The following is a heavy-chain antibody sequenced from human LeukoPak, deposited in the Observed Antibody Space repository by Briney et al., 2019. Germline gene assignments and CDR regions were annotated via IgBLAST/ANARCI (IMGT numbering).Heavy chain of an antibody. V-gene: IGHV1-69*13. CDR1: GGTFSSYA. J-gene: IGHJ4*02. CDR3: ARGAGTTVIEYYFDY. D-gene: IGHD4-17*01. CDR2: IIPIFGTA. Sequence: SVKVSCKASGGTFSSYAISWVRQAPGQGLEWMGRIIPIFGTANYAQKFQGGVTITADESTSTAYMELSSLRSEDTAVYYCARGAGTTVIEYYFDYWGQGTLVTVSS.